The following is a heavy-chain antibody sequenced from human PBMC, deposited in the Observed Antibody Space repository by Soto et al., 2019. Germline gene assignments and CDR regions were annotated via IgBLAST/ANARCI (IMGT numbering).Heavy chain of an antibody. D-gene: IGHD6-19*01. J-gene: IGHJ4*02. CDR2: ISGSGGSA. V-gene: IGHV3-23*01. CDR1: VWNLSSSA. CDR3: AKEAVAGTWGLDHFYFDN. Sequence: LPRSGAAPVWNLSSSAMSSLRQATEKGLEWVSAISGSGGSAYYADSLKGRFTISRANSRNTRSLHMNSLRAEDTAVYYCAKEAVAGTWGLDHFYFDNWGQGTLVTVSS.